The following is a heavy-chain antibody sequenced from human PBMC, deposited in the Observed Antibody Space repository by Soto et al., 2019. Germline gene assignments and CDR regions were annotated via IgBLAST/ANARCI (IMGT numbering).Heavy chain of an antibody. V-gene: IGHV1-69*02. CDR2: IIPMLGIA. CDR1: GGTFSTYS. D-gene: IGHD2-21*01. Sequence: QVQLVQSGAEVKKPGSAVKVSCKDSGGTFSTYSMFWVRQAPGQGLEWMGRIIPMLGIANFARKFQGSVTITADKSTGTAYMELSSLRSEDTARYYCTIGSWSGEVFDIWGQGTMVTVSS. CDR3: TIGSWSGEVFDI. J-gene: IGHJ3*02.